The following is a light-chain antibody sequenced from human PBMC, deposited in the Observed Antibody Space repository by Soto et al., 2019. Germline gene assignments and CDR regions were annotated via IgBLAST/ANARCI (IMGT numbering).Light chain of an antibody. CDR3: QQYDNLPPYT. Sequence: DIQMTQSPSSLSASVGDRVTIICQASQDLSNYLNCYQQKSGKAPKLLIYDASNLETGVPSRFSGSGSGTDFTFTISSLQPEDIATYYCQQYDNLPPYTFGQGTKLEIK. J-gene: IGKJ2*01. CDR2: DAS. CDR1: QDLSNY. V-gene: IGKV1-33*01.